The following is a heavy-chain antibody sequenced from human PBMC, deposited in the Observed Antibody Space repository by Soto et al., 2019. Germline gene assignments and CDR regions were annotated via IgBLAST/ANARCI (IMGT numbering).Heavy chain of an antibody. Sequence: GGSLRLSCAASGFTFSSYEMNWVGQAPGKGLEWVSYISSSGSTIYYADSVKGRFTISRDNAKNSLYLQMNSLRAEDTAVYYCAYEFRRAGMDVWGQGTTVTVSS. D-gene: IGHD3-10*01. CDR2: ISSSGSTI. J-gene: IGHJ6*02. CDR3: AYEFRRAGMDV. V-gene: IGHV3-48*03. CDR1: GFTFSSYE.